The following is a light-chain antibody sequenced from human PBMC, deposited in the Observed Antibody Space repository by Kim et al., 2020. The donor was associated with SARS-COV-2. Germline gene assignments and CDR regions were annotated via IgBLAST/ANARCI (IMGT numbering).Light chain of an antibody. V-gene: IGKV2-30*01. Sequence: DVVLTQPPLSLPVTLGQPASISCRSSQSLVYRDGNNYLNWFHQRPGQSPRRLIYKVSNRVSGVPDRFSGSGSGTDFTLKISRVEAEDVGVYYCMQGTHWPYTFGQGTKLEIK. J-gene: IGKJ2*01. CDR3: MQGTHWPYT. CDR2: KVS. CDR1: QSLVYRDGNNY.